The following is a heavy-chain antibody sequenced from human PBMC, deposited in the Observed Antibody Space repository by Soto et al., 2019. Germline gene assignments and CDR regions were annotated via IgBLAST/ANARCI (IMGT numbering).Heavy chain of an antibody. CDR1: GGSISSYY. CDR3: ESVREQLVRFGWFDP. V-gene: IGHV4-59*08. D-gene: IGHD6-6*01. Sequence: ETLSLTCTVSGGSISSYYWSWIRKPPGKGLEWIGYIYYSGSTNYNPSLKSRVTISVDTSKNQFSLKLSSVTAADTAVYYCESVREQLVRFGWFDPWGQGTLVTVS. J-gene: IGHJ5*02. CDR2: IYYSGST.